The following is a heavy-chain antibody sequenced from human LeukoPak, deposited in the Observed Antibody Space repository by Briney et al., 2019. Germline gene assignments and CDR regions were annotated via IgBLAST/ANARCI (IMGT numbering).Heavy chain of an antibody. J-gene: IGHJ6*02. CDR2: ISYDGSNK. CDR1: GFTFSSYA. Sequence: GGSLRLSCAASGFTFSSYAMHWVRQAPGKGLEWVAVISYDGSNKYYADSVKGRFTIPRDNSKNTLDLQMNSLRAEDTAVYYCARKTDCSSTSCYTGYYYYYGMDVWGQGTTVTVSS. V-gene: IGHV3-30-3*01. CDR3: ARKTDCSSTSCYTGYYYYYGMDV. D-gene: IGHD2-2*02.